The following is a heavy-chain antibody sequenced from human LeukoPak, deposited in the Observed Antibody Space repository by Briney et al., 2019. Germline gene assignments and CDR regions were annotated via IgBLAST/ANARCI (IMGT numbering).Heavy chain of an antibody. J-gene: IGHJ4*02. CDR2: IYGGGST. D-gene: IGHD4-17*01. V-gene: IGHV3-53*05. CDR3: AGPFYGDQYRVDY. Sequence: GGSLRLSCAASGFTVSSNYMSWVRQAPGKGLEWVSVIYGGGSTYYADSVKGRFTISRDNSKNTLYLQMNSLRAEDTAVYYCAGPFYGDQYRVDYWGQGTLVTVSS. CDR1: GFTVSSNY.